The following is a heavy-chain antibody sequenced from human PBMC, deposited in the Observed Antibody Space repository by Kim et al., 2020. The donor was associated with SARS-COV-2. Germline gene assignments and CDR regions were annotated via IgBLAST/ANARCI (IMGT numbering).Heavy chain of an antibody. D-gene: IGHD2-21*01. V-gene: IGHV3-33*06. CDR2: IWYDGSNK. CDR3: AKDYSYSVWGPFDP. J-gene: IGHJ5*02. CDR1: GFTFSSYA. Sequence: GGSLRLSCAASGFTFSSYAMHWVRQAPGKGLEWVAVIWYDGSNKYYADSVKGRFTISRDNSKNTLYLQMNSLRAEDTAVYYCAKDYSYSVWGPFDPWGQGTLVTVSS.